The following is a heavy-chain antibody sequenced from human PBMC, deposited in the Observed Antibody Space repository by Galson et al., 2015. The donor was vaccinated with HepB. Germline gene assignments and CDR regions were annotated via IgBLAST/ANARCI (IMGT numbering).Heavy chain of an antibody. Sequence: SLRLSCAASGFTFSNYGMHWVRQAPGKGLEWVAVIWNHGSNKDYVDSVKGRFTISRDNSKNTLYLQMNSLRVEDTALYYCARVKKDGTDSGSYSYYFDYWGQGTLVTVSA. CDR1: GFTFSNYG. CDR3: ARVKKDGTDSGSYSYYFDY. D-gene: IGHD1-26*01. J-gene: IGHJ4*02. V-gene: IGHV3-33*01. CDR2: IWNHGSNK.